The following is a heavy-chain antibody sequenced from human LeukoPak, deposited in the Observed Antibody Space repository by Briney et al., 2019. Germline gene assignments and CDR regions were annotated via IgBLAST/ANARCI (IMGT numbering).Heavy chain of an antibody. Sequence: GSLRLSCAASGFTFDDYGMSWIRQPPGKGLEWIGSIYQSGSTYYNPSLKSRVTISVDTSKNQFSLKLSSVTAADTAVYYCARSSWSTFDPWGQGTLVTVPS. D-gene: IGHD6-13*01. V-gene: IGHV4-38-2*01. J-gene: IGHJ5*02. CDR2: IYQSGST. CDR3: ARSSWSTFDP. CDR1: GFTFDDYG.